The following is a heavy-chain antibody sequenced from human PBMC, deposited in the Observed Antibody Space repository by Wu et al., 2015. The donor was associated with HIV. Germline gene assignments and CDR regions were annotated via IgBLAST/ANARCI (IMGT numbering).Heavy chain of an antibody. CDR1: GYTFTSYY. V-gene: IGHV1-46*03. CDR2: INPSGGST. D-gene: IGHD3-22*01. J-gene: IGHJ6*03. Sequence: QVQLVQSGAEVKKPGASVKVSCKASGYTFTSYYMHWVRQAPGQGLEWMGIINPSGGSTSYAQKFQGRVTMTRDTSTSTVYMELSSLRSEDTAVYYCASGHDSSGYRREDYYYYMDVWGKGTTVTVSS. CDR3: ASGHDSSGYRREDYYYYMDV.